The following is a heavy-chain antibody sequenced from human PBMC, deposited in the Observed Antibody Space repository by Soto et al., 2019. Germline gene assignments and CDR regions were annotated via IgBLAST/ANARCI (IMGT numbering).Heavy chain of an antibody. J-gene: IGHJ6*02. Sequence: EAQLVESGGGWVQPGGSLKLSCAASGFTFSGSAMHWVRQASGKGLEWLGRIQSKANTYATAYAASLKGRFTISRDASNNTEHLQMNSLKTEDTAVYYCSRQRYYDILTGHYYYVYALDVWGQGTTVTVSS. CDR2: IQSKANTYAT. V-gene: IGHV3-73*02. D-gene: IGHD3-9*01. CDR1: GFTFSGSA. CDR3: SRQRYYDILTGHYYYVYALDV.